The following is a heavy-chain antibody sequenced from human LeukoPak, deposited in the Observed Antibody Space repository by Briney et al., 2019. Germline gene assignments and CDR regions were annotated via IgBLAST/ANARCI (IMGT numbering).Heavy chain of an antibody. CDR1: GGSISSGSYY. D-gene: IGHD4-23*01. CDR3: ARATANYGGNSGWFDP. V-gene: IGHV4-61*02. CDR2: IYTSGST. Sequence: SQTLSLTCTVSGGSISSGSYYWSWIRQPAGKGLEWIGRIYTSGSTNYNPSLKSRVTISVDTSKNQFSLKVSSVTAADTAVYYCARATANYGGNSGWFDPWGQGTLVTVSS. J-gene: IGHJ5*02.